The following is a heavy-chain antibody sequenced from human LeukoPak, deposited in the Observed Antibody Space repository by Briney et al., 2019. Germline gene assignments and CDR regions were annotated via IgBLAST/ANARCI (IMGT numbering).Heavy chain of an antibody. CDR1: GFTVSSNY. J-gene: IGHJ4*02. Sequence: PGGSLRLSCAASGFTVSSNYMSRVPQAPGKGLEWVSVIYSGVSTYYAASVKGRFTISRANSKNTLYLQMNSLRAEDTAVYYCARTLSRDSKYYDILTIDYWGQGTLVTVSS. V-gene: IGHV3-53*01. CDR3: ARTLSRDSKYYDILTIDY. CDR2: IYSGVST. D-gene: IGHD3-9*01.